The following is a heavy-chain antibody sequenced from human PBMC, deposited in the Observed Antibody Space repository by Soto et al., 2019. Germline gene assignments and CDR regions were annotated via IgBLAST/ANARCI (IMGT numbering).Heavy chain of an antibody. CDR1: GFSFSDYS. Sequence: GGSLRLSCAASGFSFSDYSMNWVRQAPGKRLEWVSSIDSSSVYIYYADSLKGRFTISRDNAKNSLYLQMNSLRAEDTAVYYCANAASGGDDAFDIWGQGTMVTVSS. CDR3: ANAASGGDDAFDI. CDR2: IDSSSVYI. V-gene: IGHV3-21*01. J-gene: IGHJ3*02. D-gene: IGHD6-19*01.